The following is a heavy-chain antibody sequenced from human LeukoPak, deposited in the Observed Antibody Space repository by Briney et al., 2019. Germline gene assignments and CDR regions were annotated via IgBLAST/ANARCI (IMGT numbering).Heavy chain of an antibody. J-gene: IGHJ4*02. V-gene: IGHV4-39*01. CDR1: GGSISSRTYY. CDR2: LYYSGST. CDR3: AIHSAGDIVATPYFDY. Sequence: PSETLSLTCTVSGGSISSRTYYWGWIRQPPGKGLEWLGSLYYSGSTYYNPSLKSRVTISVDTSKNQFSLRLSSVTAADTAVYYCAIHSAGDIVATPYFDYWGQGTLVTVSS. D-gene: IGHD5-12*01.